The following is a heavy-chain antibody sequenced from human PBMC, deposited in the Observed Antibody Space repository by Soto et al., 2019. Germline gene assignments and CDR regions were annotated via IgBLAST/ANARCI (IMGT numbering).Heavy chain of an antibody. D-gene: IGHD3-3*01. V-gene: IGHV1-18*01. J-gene: IGHJ6*02. CDR2: ISAYNGNT. CDR3: AIRRAPPPVWSGYQPHYYYYYGMDV. CDR1: GYTFSNYG. Sequence: ASVKVSCKASGYTFSNYGISWVRQAPGQGLEWMGWISAYNGNTNYAQKLQGRVTMTRDTSTSTVYMELSSLRSEDTAVYYCAIRRAPPPVWSGYQPHYYYYYGMDVWGQGTTVTVSS.